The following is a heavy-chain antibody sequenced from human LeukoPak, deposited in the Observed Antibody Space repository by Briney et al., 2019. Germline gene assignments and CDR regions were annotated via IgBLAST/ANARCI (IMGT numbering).Heavy chain of an antibody. V-gene: IGHV3-23*01. Sequence: PGGSLRLSCAASGFTFSSYAMSWVRQAPGKGLEWVSGISASGGSTYYADSVKGRFTISRDNSKNTLYLQMNSLRAEDTAVYYCARVWAWGSGNYFDNWGQGTLVTVSS. D-gene: IGHD7-27*01. J-gene: IGHJ4*02. CDR3: ARVWAWGSGNYFDN. CDR2: ISASGGST. CDR1: GFTFSSYA.